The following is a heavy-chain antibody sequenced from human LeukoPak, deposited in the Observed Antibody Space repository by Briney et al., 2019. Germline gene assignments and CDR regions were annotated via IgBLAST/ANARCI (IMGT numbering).Heavy chain of an antibody. J-gene: IGHJ5*02. CDR3: ARGTAGQALGWFDP. Sequence: SETLSLTCTVSGGSISSSPCYWGWIRQPPGKGLEWFGTICSGGSTYYNPSLKSRVTISVDTSKNQFSLKLSSVTAADTAVYYCARGTAGQALGWFDPWGQGTLVTVSS. D-gene: IGHD6-13*01. CDR2: ICSGGST. CDR1: GGSISSSPCY. V-gene: IGHV4-39*07.